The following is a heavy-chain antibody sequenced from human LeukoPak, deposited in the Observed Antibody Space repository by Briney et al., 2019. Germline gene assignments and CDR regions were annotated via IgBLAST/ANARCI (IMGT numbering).Heavy chain of an antibody. V-gene: IGHV3-74*01. J-gene: IGHJ4*02. CDR3: ARLDILTGNYYYFNF. CDR2: ISGDGSTT. Sequence: PGGSLRLSCAASGFTFSSYWMHWVRQAPEMGLVWVSRISGDGSTTSYADSVKGRFTISRDNAKNTLYLQMNSLRAEDTAVYYCARLDILTGNYYYFNFWGQGTLVTVSS. D-gene: IGHD3-9*01. CDR1: GFTFSSYW.